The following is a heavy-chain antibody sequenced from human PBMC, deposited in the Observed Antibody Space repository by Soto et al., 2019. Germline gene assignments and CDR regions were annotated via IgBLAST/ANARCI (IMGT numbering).Heavy chain of an antibody. Sequence: GGSLRLSCAASGFTFSTCSMNWVRQAPGKGLEWVSYISSSRSSIYYADSVKGRFTISRDNAKNSLYLQMNSLRAEDSAVYYCARVRYIQSEDADGSGSPIPFDYWGQGTLVTVSS. CDR1: GFTFSTCS. CDR3: ARVRYIQSEDADGSGSPIPFDY. J-gene: IGHJ4*02. D-gene: IGHD3-10*01. V-gene: IGHV3-48*01. CDR2: ISSSRSSI.